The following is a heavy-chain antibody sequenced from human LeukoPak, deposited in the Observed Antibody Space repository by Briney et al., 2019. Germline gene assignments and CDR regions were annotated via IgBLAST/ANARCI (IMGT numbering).Heavy chain of an antibody. J-gene: IGHJ3*02. V-gene: IGHV3-30-3*01. CDR2: ISYDGSNK. Sequence: PGGSLRLSCAASGFTFSSYAMHWVRQAPGKGLEWVAVISYDGSNKYYADSVKGRFTISRDNAKNSLYLQMNSLRAEDTAVYYCARDRMAWSGGGAFDIWGQGTMVTVSS. CDR3: ARDRMAWSGGGAFDI. CDR1: GFTFSSYA. D-gene: IGHD3/OR15-3a*01.